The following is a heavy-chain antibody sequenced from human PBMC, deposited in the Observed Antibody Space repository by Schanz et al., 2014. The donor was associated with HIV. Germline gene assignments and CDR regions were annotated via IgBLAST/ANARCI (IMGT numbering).Heavy chain of an antibody. J-gene: IGHJ6*02. CDR1: GYTFIDYF. Sequence: QVQLVQSGAEVKKPGASVTVSCKASGYTFIDYFMHWVRPAPGQGLEWMGWIKPNSGETKFARKFQGRVTMTRDTSINTAYMELRRLTYDDTAVYYCARGRYSSAVNGMDVWGQWTTVIVSS. CDR2: IKPNSGET. CDR3: ARGRYSSAVNGMDV. V-gene: IGHV1-2*02. D-gene: IGHD6-19*01.